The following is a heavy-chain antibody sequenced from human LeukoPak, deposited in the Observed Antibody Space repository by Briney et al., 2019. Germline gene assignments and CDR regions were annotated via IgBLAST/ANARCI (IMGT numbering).Heavy chain of an antibody. Sequence: GSLRLSCTASGFTFSSYAMSWVRQAPGKGLEWVSAISDRSGSTFYADSVKGRFTISRDNSKNTLYLQMNSLRAEDTAVYYCAESEYCSGGTCPFEFYYYGMDVWGQGTTVTVSS. CDR1: GFTFSSYA. D-gene: IGHD2-15*01. J-gene: IGHJ6*02. V-gene: IGHV3-23*01. CDR2: ISDRSGST. CDR3: AESEYCSGGTCPFEFYYYGMDV.